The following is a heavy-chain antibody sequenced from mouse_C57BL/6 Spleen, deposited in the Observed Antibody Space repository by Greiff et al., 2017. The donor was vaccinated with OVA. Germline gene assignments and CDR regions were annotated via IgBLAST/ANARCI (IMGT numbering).Heavy chain of an antibody. V-gene: IGHV1-82*01. Sequence: VQLQESGPELVKPGASVKISCKASGYAFSSSWMNWVKQRPGKGLEWIGRIYPGDGDTNYNGKFKGKATLTADKSSSTAYMQLSSLTSEDSAVYFCARFHYGNYGGDWGQGTTLTVSS. CDR1: GYAFSSSW. CDR2: IYPGDGDT. J-gene: IGHJ2*01. CDR3: ARFHYGNYGGD. D-gene: IGHD2-1*01.